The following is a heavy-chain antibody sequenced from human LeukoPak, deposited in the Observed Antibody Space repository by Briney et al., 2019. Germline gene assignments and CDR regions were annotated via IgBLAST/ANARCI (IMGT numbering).Heavy chain of an antibody. V-gene: IGHV4-59*08. D-gene: IGHD4-17*01. CDR2: ICHTGGT. J-gene: IGHJ3*02. Sequence: PSETLSLTCTVSGGSISSNYWSWLRQPPGKGLEWIGYICHTGGTTYNPSLKSRVTISQDTSKNQFSLYLRSVTAADTAVYYCARQPTSVTTFAFDIWGQGTVVTVSS. CDR3: ARQPTSVTTFAFDI. CDR1: GGSISSNY.